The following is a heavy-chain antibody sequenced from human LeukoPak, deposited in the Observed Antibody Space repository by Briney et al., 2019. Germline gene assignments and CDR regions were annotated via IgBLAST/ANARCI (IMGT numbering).Heavy chain of an antibody. CDR2: INPNSGGT. D-gene: IGHD2-15*01. Sequence: ASVKVSCKASGYTFTGYYMHWVRQAPGQGLEWMGWINPNSGGTNYAQKFQGRVTMTRDTSISTAYMELSRLRSDETAVYYCARSPAIRYCSGGSCCLFDYWGQGTLVTVSS. V-gene: IGHV1-2*02. CDR1: GYTFTGYY. J-gene: IGHJ4*02. CDR3: ARSPAIRYCSGGSCCLFDY.